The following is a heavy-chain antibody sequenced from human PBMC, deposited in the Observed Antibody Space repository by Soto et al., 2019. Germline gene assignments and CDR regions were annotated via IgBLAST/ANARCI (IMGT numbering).Heavy chain of an antibody. J-gene: IGHJ4*02. D-gene: IGHD3-22*01. V-gene: IGHV3-30-3*01. Sequence: AGGSLRLSCAASGFTFSSYAMHWVRQAPGKGLEWVAVISYDGSNKYYADSVKGRFTISRDNSKNTLYLQMNSLRAEDTAVYYCARGFNYYDSSGPDYWGQGTLVTVSS. CDR1: GFTFSSYA. CDR2: ISYDGSNK. CDR3: ARGFNYYDSSGPDY.